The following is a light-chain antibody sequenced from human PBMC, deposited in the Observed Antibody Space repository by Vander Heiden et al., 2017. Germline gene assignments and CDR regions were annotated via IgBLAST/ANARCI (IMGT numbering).Light chain of an antibody. CDR2: DVS. Sequence: QSALTQPASVSGSPGQSITISCTGTSSAVGGYNYVSWYPQHPGKAPKLMIYDVSNRPSGVSNRFSGSKSGNTASLTISGLQAEDEADYYCSSYTSSSTPLVFGTGTKVTVL. CDR1: SSAVGGYNY. V-gene: IGLV2-14*01. CDR3: SSYTSSSTPLV. J-gene: IGLJ1*01.